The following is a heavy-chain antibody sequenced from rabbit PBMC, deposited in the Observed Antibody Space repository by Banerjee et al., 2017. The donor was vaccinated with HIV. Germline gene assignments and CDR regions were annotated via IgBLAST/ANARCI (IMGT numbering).Heavy chain of an antibody. CDR2: IYINTGRT. V-gene: IGHV1S43*01. J-gene: IGHJ4*01. Sequence: QQQLEESGGGLVKPGGTLTLTCKASGIDFSSFYYMCWVRQAPGKGLELIACIYINTGRTWYASWVNGRFTITRSTSLNTVTLQMTSLTAADTATYFCARSSTSYTGYGLWGPGTLVTVS. CDR3: ARSSTSYTGYGL. CDR1: GIDFSSFYY. D-gene: IGHD1-1*01.